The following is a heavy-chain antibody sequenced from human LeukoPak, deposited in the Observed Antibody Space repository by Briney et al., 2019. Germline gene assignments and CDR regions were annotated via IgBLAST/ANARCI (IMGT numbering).Heavy chain of an antibody. J-gene: IGHJ4*02. CDR2: ISYDGSNK. CDR1: GFTFSSYS. D-gene: IGHD2-2*01. CDR3: AKDACGGSTSCHLFDY. Sequence: GRSLLLSCAASGFTFSSYSMHGVRQAPGKGLEWVAVISYDGSNKYYADSVKGRFTISRDNSKNTLYLQMNSLRAEDTAVYYCAKDACGGSTSCHLFDYWGQGTLVTVSS. V-gene: IGHV3-30*18.